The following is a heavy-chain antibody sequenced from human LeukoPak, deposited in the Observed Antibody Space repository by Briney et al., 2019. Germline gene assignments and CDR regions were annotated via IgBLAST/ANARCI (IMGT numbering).Heavy chain of an antibody. CDR1: GFTFSSYA. CDR3: ARDGHDYVDYFFDY. J-gene: IGHJ4*02. V-gene: IGHV3-48*03. D-gene: IGHD4-17*01. CDR2: ISSSGYTI. Sequence: PGGSRRLSCAASGFTFSSYAMNWVRQAPGKGLEWVSYISSSGYTIYYADSVKGRFTISRDNTKNSLYLQMNSLRAEDTAVYYCARDGHDYVDYFFDYWGQGTLVTVSS.